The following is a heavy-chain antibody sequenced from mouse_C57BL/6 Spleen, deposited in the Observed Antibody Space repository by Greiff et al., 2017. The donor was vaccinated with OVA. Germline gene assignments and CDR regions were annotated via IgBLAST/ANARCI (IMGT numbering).Heavy chain of an antibody. V-gene: IGHV14-4*01. CDR1: GFNIKDDY. CDR3: TTNWDYFDY. CDR2: IDPENGDT. Sequence: EVKVEESGAELVRPGASVKLSCTASGFNIKDDYMHWVKQRPEQGLEWIGWIDPENGDTEYASKFQGKATITADTSSNTAYLQLSSLTSEDTAVYYCTTNWDYFDYWGQGTTLTVSS. J-gene: IGHJ2*01. D-gene: IGHD4-1*01.